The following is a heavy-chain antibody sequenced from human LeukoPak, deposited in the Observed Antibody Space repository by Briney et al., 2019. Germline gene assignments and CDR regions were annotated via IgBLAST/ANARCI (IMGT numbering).Heavy chain of an antibody. D-gene: IGHD3-22*01. CDR1: GFTFSSYA. J-gene: IGHJ4*02. Sequence: GGSLRLSCAASGFTFSSYAMSWVRQAPGKGLEWVSAISGSGGSTYYADSVKGRFTISRDNSKNTLYLQMNSLRAEDTAVYYCAKVGNSSGYYYGLDYWGRGTLVTVSS. CDR3: AKVGNSSGYYYGLDY. CDR2: ISGSGGST. V-gene: IGHV3-23*01.